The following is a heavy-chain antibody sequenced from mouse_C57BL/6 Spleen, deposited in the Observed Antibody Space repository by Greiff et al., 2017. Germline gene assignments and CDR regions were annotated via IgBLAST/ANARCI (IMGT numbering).Heavy chain of an antibody. V-gene: IGHV1-7*01. J-gene: IGHJ4*01. CDR1: GYTFTSYW. D-gene: IGHD6-1*01. Sequence: VKLLESGAELAKPGASVKLSCKASGYTFTSYWMHWVKQRPGQGLAWIGYINPSSGYTNYNKKFKGKSTLTVDKSSSTAYMQLRSLTSEYSAVYYCARYPLLDYYAMDYWGQGTSVTVSS. CDR3: ARYPLLDYYAMDY. CDR2: INPSSGYT.